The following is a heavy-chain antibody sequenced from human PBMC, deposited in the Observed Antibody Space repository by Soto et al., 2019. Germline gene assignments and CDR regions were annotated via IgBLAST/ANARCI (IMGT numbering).Heavy chain of an antibody. J-gene: IGHJ6*02. CDR3: ARAARSGYYGSGSYYHYYYGMDV. Sequence: ASVKVSCKASGYTFTSYGISWVRQAPGQGLEWMGWISAYNGNTNYAQKLQGRVTMTTDTSTSTAYMELRSLRSDDTAVYYCARAARSGYYGSGSYYHYYYGMDVWGQGTTGTVSS. CDR1: GYTFTSYG. D-gene: IGHD3-10*01. CDR2: ISAYNGNT. V-gene: IGHV1-18*01.